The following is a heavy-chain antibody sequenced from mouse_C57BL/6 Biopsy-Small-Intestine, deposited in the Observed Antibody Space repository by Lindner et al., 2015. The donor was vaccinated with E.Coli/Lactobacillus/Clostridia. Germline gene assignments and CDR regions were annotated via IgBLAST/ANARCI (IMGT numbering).Heavy chain of an antibody. Sequence: VQLQESGGGLVQPKGSLKLSCAASGFSFNTYAMNWVRQAPGKGLEWVARIRSKSNNYATYYADSVKDRFTISRDDSERMLYLQMNSLKTEDTAMYYCVRPYYSNYWFFDVWGTGTTVTVSS. CDR3: VRPYYSNYWFFDV. D-gene: IGHD2-5*01. CDR1: GFSFNTYA. CDR2: IRSKSNNYAT. V-gene: IGHV10-1*01. J-gene: IGHJ1*03.